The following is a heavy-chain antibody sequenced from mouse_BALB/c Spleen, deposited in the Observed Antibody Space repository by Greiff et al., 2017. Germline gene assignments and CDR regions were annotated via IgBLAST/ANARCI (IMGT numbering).Heavy chain of an antibody. Sequence: QVQLKQSGAELMKPGASVKISCKATGYTFSSYWIEWVKQRPGHGLEWIGEILPGSGSTNYNEKFKGKATFTADTSSNTAYMQLSSLTSEDSAVYYCARDNYGNPAWFAYWGQGTLVTVSA. V-gene: IGHV1-9*01. CDR1: GYTFSSYW. D-gene: IGHD2-1*01. J-gene: IGHJ3*01. CDR3: ARDNYGNPAWFAY. CDR2: ILPGSGST.